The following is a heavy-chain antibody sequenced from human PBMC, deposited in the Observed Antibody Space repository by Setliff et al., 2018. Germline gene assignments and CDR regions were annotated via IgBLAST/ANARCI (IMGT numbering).Heavy chain of an antibody. CDR2: IKHSGST. V-gene: IGHV4-34*01. J-gene: IGHJ4*02. CDR1: GGSFSGYY. D-gene: IGHD3-22*01. Sequence: SETLSLTCAVYGGSFSGYYWSWIRQPPGKGLEWIGEIKHSGSTNYNPSLKSRVTISVDTSKNQFSLKLSSVTAAYTAVYYCASRDYDSSGYYGGSDYWGQGTLVTVSS. CDR3: ASRDYDSSGYYGGSDY.